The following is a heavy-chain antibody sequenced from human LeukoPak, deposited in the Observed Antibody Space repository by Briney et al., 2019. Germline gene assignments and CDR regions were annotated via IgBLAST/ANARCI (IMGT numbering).Heavy chain of an antibody. CDR2: IFTSGWT. V-gene: IGHV4-4*09. J-gene: IGHJ5*02. CDR3: ATSHDVKTAPYDL. D-gene: IGHD2-21*01. CDR1: GGSISSYY. Sequence: SETLSLTCTVSGGSISSYYWSWVRQSPGKGLEWIGYIFTSGWTDYNPSLKSRITMSVDTSKNQLSMELRFLTAADTAVYYCATSHDVKTAPYDLWGQGTLVTVSS.